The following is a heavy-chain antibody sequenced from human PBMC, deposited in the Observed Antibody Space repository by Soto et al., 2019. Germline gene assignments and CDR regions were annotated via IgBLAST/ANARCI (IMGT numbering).Heavy chain of an antibody. D-gene: IGHD3-9*01. CDR1: GGSFSGYY. Sequence: SETLSLTCAVYGGSFSGYYWSWIRQPPGKGLEWIGEINHRGSTKYNPSLKSRVTISVDTSKNQFSLNLSSVTAADTAVYYCARVDDYWSQGTQVTVSS. V-gene: IGHV4-34*01. CDR3: ARVDDY. J-gene: IGHJ4*02. CDR2: INHRGST.